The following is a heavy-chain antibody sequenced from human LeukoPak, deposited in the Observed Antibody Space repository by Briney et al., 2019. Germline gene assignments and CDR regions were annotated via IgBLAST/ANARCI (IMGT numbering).Heavy chain of an antibody. D-gene: IGHD4-23*01. J-gene: IGHJ4*02. Sequence: GGSLRLSCAASGFTFSGSAMHWVRQASGKGLEGVGRIRSKANSYATAYAASVKGRFTISRDDSKNTAYLQMNSLKTEDTAVYYCTFPDGGNSGGYWGQGTMVTVSS. CDR1: GFTFSGSA. CDR3: TFPDGGNSGGY. V-gene: IGHV3-73*01. CDR2: IRSKANSYAT.